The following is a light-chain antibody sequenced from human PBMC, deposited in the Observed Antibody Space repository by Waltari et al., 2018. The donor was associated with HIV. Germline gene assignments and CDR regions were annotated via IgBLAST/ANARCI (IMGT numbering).Light chain of an antibody. Sequence: SYVLTQPPSVSVAPGQTARITCGGNNIGSKTLHWYQQKPGQAPVLVVHDDSDRPSGIPERFSGSNSGNTASLTITRVEAGDEAGYYCQVWDSSSDHYVFGTGTKVTVL. CDR1: NIGSKT. CDR2: DDS. CDR3: QVWDSSSDHYV. V-gene: IGLV3-21*02. J-gene: IGLJ1*01.